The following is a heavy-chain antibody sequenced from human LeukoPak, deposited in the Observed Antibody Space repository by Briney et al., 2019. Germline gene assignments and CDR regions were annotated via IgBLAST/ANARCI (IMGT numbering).Heavy chain of an antibody. Sequence: PAGSLRLSCAASGFTFSHFGMHWIRQAPGKGLEWVAVIFYNGGNKYYGDSVKGRFTISRDNSKNTHDLQMNSLRAEDTGVYYCARDRGGTYTVGGAFDVWGQGILVTVSS. CDR1: GFTFSHFG. V-gene: IGHV3-33*01. D-gene: IGHD1-26*01. J-gene: IGHJ3*01. CDR3: ARDRGGTYTVGGAFDV. CDR2: IFYNGGNK.